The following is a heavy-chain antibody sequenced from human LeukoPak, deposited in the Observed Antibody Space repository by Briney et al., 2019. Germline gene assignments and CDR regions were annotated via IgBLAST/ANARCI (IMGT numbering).Heavy chain of an antibody. CDR3: ANGPHYNILTGFYKVRSHLDY. D-gene: IGHD3-9*01. V-gene: IGHV3-30*02. CDR1: GFTFSNYG. Sequence: GGSLRLSCAASGFTFSNYGMHWVRQAPGKGLEWVAFIRYDGSKKYYADSVKGRFTISRDNSKNTLYLQMNSLRAEDTAMYYCANGPHYNILTGFYKVRSHLDYWGQGTLVTVSS. J-gene: IGHJ4*02. CDR2: IRYDGSKK.